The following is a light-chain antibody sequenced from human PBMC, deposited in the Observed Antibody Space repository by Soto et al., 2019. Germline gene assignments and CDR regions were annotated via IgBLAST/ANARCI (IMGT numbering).Light chain of an antibody. CDR1: QDISSW. CDR2: AAS. J-gene: IGKJ4*01. V-gene: IGKV1D-12*01. Sequence: DIQMTQSPSSVSASVGDRVTITCRASQDISSWLAWCQQKPGKAPKLLIYAASSLQSEVPSRFSGSGSGTDFSLTISSVQPEDFATYYCQQANSFPLTFGGGTKVEIK. CDR3: QQANSFPLT.